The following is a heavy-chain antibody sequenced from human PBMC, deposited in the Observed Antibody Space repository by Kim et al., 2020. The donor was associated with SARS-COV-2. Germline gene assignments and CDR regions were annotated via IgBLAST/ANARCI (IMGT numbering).Heavy chain of an antibody. Sequence: SVKVSCKASGGTFSSYAISWVRQAPGQGLEWMGGIIPIFGTANYAQKFQGRVTITADESTSTAYMELSSLRSEDTAVYYCARGETIDSGSYYGYYYYGMDVWGQGTTVTVSS. CDR2: IIPIFGTA. CDR1: GGTFSSYA. D-gene: IGHD3-10*01. J-gene: IGHJ6*02. V-gene: IGHV1-69*13. CDR3: ARGETIDSGSYYGYYYYGMDV.